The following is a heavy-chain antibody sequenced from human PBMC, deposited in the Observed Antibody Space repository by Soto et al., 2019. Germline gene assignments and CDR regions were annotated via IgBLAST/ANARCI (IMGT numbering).Heavy chain of an antibody. D-gene: IGHD2-15*01. CDR3: AKPLRYCSGGECDGWGGMDV. CDR1: GFTFDDYT. CDR2: ISWHGDST. Sequence: EVQLVESGGVAVQPGGSLRLSCAASGFTFDDYTMHWVRQAPGKGLEWVSLISWHGDSTYYADSVKGRFTISRDNSKNSLYLQLTSLRTEDSALYYCAKPLRYCSGGECDGWGGMDVWGQGTTVTVSS. V-gene: IGHV3-43*01. J-gene: IGHJ6*02.